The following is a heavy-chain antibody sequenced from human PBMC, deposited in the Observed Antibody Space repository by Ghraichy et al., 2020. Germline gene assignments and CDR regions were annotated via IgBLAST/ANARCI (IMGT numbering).Heavy chain of an antibody. CDR3: AKDRVAHHDFGDYRSVSHDS. D-gene: IGHD4-17*01. CDR2: ISNRGGST. CDR1: GFTFDDYA. J-gene: IGHJ4*02. V-gene: IGHV3-23*01. Sequence: GSLRLSCAASGFTFDDYAMTWVRQAPGKGLEWVSGISNRGGSTYYAGSVKGRLTISRDNPRNTLYLQMNTLRAEDTAVYYCAKDRVAHHDFGDYRSVSHDSWGQGTLVTVSS.